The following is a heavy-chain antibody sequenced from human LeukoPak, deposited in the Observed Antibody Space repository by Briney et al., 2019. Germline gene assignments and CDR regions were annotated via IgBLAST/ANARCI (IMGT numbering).Heavy chain of an antibody. CDR3: ARGTVRSSEYYFDY. CDR1: GGSISSYY. Sequence: KPSETLSLTCSVSGGSISSYYWRWLRQPPGKGLEWIGYIYYSGSTNYNPSLKSRVTISVDTSKNQFSLKLSSVTAADTAVYYCARGTVRSSEYYFDYWGQGTLVTVSS. J-gene: IGHJ4*02. D-gene: IGHD6-13*01. V-gene: IGHV4-59*01. CDR2: IYYSGST.